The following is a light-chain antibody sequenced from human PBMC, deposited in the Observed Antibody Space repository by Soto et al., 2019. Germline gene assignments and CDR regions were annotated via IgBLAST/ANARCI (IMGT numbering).Light chain of an antibody. V-gene: IGKV3-15*01. CDR2: GAS. CDR1: QRVSSS. Sequence: EIVLTQSPCTLSLSPGQRATLSCRATQRVSSSLAWYQQKPRQAPTLLIYGASTRATGIPARFSGSGSGTEFTLTISSLQSEDFAVYYCQQYNKWPEAFGQGTKVDIK. CDR3: QQYNKWPEA. J-gene: IGKJ1*01.